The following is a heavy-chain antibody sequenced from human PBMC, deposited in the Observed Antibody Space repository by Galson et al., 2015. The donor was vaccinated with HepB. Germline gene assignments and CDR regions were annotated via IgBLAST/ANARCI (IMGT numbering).Heavy chain of an antibody. CDR1: GGTFSSYA. Sequence: SVKVSCKASGGTFSSYAISWVRQAPGQGLEWMGGIIPIFGTANYAQKFQGRVTITADESTSTAYMELSSLRSEDTAVYYCGAYGDYGYFDYWGQGTLVTVSS. CDR3: GAYGDYGYFDY. D-gene: IGHD4-17*01. J-gene: IGHJ4*02. CDR2: IIPIFGTA. V-gene: IGHV1-69*13.